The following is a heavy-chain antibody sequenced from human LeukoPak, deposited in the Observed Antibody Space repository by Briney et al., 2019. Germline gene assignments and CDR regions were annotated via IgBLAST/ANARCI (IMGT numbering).Heavy chain of an antibody. V-gene: IGHV4-59*01. Sequence: KSSETLSLTCTVSGGSISSYYWSWIRQPPGKGLEWIGYIDYSGSTNYNPSLKSRVTISVDTSKNQFSLKLSSLTAADTAVYYCAIVGPWCFDLWGRGTLVTVSS. CDR2: IDYSGST. J-gene: IGHJ2*01. CDR3: AIVGPWCFDL. CDR1: GGSISSYY.